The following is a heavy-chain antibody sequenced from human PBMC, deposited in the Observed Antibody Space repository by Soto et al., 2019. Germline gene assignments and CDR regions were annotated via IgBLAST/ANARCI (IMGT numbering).Heavy chain of an antibody. Sequence: QVQLQESGPGLVKPSQTLSLTCTVSGGSISSGDYYWSWIRQPPGKGLEWIGYIYYSGSTYYNPSIKSRVTISVDPSKNQFSLKLSSVTAADTAVYYCARDRSYSAHPVDYWGQGTLVTVSS. V-gene: IGHV4-30-4*01. CDR3: ARDRSYSAHPVDY. CDR2: IYYSGST. J-gene: IGHJ4*02. D-gene: IGHD2-15*01. CDR1: GGSISSGDYY.